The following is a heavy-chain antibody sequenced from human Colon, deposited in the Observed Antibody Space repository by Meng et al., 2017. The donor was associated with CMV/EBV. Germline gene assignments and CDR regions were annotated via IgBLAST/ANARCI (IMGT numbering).Heavy chain of an antibody. D-gene: IGHD1-26*01. CDR3: ARHSGSYKNDY. V-gene: IGHV3-23*01. Sequence: GESLKISCASSGFTFSSYDMSWVRQAPGKGLAWVSGISGSGGSTYYADSVKGRFTISRDNAKNTLYLQMNSLRAEDTAVYYCARHSGSYKNDYWGQVTLVTVSS. CDR2: ISGSGGST. J-gene: IGHJ4*02. CDR1: GFTFSSYD.